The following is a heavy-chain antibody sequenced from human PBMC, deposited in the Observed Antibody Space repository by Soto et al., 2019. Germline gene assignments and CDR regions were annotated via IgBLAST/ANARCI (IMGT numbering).Heavy chain of an antibody. D-gene: IGHD2-2*01. J-gene: IGHJ4*02. CDR1: GFTFSSYG. CDR2: IWYDGSNK. CDR3: ARAKLTMPTNFDY. Sequence: QVQLVESGGGVVQPGRSLRLSCAASGFTFSSYGMHWVRQAPGKGLEWVAVIWYDGSNKYYADSVKGRFTISRDNSKNTLYLQMNSLRAEDTAVYYCARAKLTMPTNFDYWGQGTLVTVS. V-gene: IGHV3-33*01.